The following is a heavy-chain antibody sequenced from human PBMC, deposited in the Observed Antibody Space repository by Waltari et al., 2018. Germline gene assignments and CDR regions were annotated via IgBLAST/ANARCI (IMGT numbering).Heavy chain of an antibody. CDR1: GYTFTGYY. D-gene: IGHD3-10*01. J-gene: IGHJ4*02. Sequence: QVQLVQSGAEVKKPGASVKVSCKASGYTFTGYYMPWVRQAPGQGLEWMGRSNPNSGGTNYAQKFQGRVTMTRDTSISTAYMELSRLRSDDTAVYYCARGPYGSGSFLFDYWGQGTLVTVSS. V-gene: IGHV1-2*06. CDR2: SNPNSGGT. CDR3: ARGPYGSGSFLFDY.